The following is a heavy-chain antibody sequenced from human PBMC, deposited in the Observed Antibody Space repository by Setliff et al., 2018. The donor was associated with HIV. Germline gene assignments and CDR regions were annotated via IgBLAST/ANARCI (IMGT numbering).Heavy chain of an antibody. CDR1: GGSISSYC. CDR2: IFSSGST. J-gene: IGHJ5*02. Sequence: SETLSLTCTVSGGSISSYCWNWIRQSPGRGLEWIGFIFSSGSTKYNPSLQSRVTMSIDTSKNQFSLKLTSVTAADTAVYYCARRIDNSGSLPAKNWFDTWGQGRLVTVS. CDR3: ARRIDNSGSLPAKNWFDT. V-gene: IGHV4-4*09. D-gene: IGHD3-10*01.